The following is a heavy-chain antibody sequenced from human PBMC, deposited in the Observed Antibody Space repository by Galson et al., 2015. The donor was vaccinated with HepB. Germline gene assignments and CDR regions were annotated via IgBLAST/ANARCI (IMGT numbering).Heavy chain of an antibody. J-gene: IGHJ5*02. CDR2: IDPSDSYT. V-gene: IGHV5-10-1*01. CDR1: GYSFTSYW. CDR3: AKSPSGYDFWSGYHPPFDP. Sequence: QSGAEVKKPGGSLRISCKGSGYSFTSYWISWVRQMPGKGLEWMGRIDPSDSYTNYSPSFQGHVSISADKSISTAYLQWSSLKASDTAMYYFAKSPSGYDFWSGYHPPFDPWGQGTLVTVSS. D-gene: IGHD3-3*01.